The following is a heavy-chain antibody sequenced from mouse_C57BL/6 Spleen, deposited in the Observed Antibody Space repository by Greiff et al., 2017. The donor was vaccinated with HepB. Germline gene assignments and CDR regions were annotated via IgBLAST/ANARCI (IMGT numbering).Heavy chain of an antibody. J-gene: IGHJ2*01. CDR3: AGITTVRDYFDY. CDR1: GYTFTSYW. V-gene: IGHV1-64*01. Sequence: QVQLQQPGAELVKPGASVKLSCKASGYTFTSYWMHWVKQRPGQGLEWIGMIHPNSGSTNYNEKFKSKATLTVDKSSSTAYMQLSSLTSEDSAVYYCAGITTVRDYFDYWGQGTTLTVSS. D-gene: IGHD1-1*01. CDR2: IHPNSGST.